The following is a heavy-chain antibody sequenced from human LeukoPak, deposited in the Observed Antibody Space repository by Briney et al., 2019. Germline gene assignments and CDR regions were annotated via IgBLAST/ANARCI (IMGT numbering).Heavy chain of an antibody. D-gene: IGHD3-3*01. V-gene: IGHV3-30-3*01. CDR2: ISYDGSNK. J-gene: IGHJ4*02. Sequence: GGSLRLSCAASGFTFSSYAMHWVRQAPGKGLKRVAVISYDGSNKYYADSVKGRFTISRDNSKNTLYLQMNSLRAEDTAVYYCARDLEHYDFWSGYYYWGQGTLVTVSS. CDR3: ARDLEHYDFWSGYYY. CDR1: GFTFSSYA.